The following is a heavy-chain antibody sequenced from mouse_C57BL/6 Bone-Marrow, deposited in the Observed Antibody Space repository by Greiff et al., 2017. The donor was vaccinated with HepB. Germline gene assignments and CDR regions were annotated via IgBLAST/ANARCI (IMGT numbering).Heavy chain of an antibody. CDR3: AAYGNYGY. CDR2: IDPSDSYT. Sequence: QVQLKQPGAELVMPGASVKLSCKASGYTFTSYWMHWVKQRPGQGLEWIGEIDPSDSYTNYNQKFKGKSTLTVDKSSSTAYMQLSSLTSEDSAVYYGAAYGNYGYWGQGTTLTVSS. J-gene: IGHJ2*01. CDR1: GYTFTSYW. V-gene: IGHV1-69*01. D-gene: IGHD2-1*01.